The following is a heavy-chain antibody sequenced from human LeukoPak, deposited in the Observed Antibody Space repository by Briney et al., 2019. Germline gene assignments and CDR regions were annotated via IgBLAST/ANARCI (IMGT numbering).Heavy chain of an antibody. CDR3: ARDLSYCTITSCSYYYYGMDV. CDR1: GFTFSTYG. CDR2: IRYDGSNK. D-gene: IGHD2-2*01. V-gene: IGHV3-33*01. Sequence: GSLRLSCAASGFTFSTYGMHWVRQAPGKGLEWVAVIRYDGSNKYYGDSVKGRFTISRDNAKNSLYLQMNSLRAEDTAVYYCARDLSYCTITSCSYYYYGMDVWGRGTTVTVSS. J-gene: IGHJ6*02.